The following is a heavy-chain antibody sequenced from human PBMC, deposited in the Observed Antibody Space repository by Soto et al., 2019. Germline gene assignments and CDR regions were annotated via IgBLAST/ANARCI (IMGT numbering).Heavy chain of an antibody. CDR1: GFTFSGYS. V-gene: IGHV3-48*02. Sequence: PGGSLRLSCAASGFTFSGYSVNWVRRAPGKGLEWVSYISSGSKTIYYAESVKGRFTVSRDNARNSQYLQMNSLRDEDTAVYYCAREDILGVRSFDYWGQGTLVTVSS. CDR2: ISSGSKTI. CDR3: AREDILGVRSFDY. D-gene: IGHD3-9*01. J-gene: IGHJ4*02.